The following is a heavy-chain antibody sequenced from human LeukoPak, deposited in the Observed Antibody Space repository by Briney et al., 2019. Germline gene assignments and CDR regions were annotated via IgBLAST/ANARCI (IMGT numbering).Heavy chain of an antibody. CDR2: IYYSGST. V-gene: IGHV4-39*02. Sequence: SDTLSLTCTVSGGSISSSSYYWGWIRQPPGKGLEWIGSIYYSGSTYYNPSLKSRVTISVDTSKNHFSVQLSSVTAADTAVYYCSGIAAVGTWYFQHWGQGTLVTVSS. CDR3: SGIAAVGTWYFQH. CDR1: GGSISSSSYY. J-gene: IGHJ1*01. D-gene: IGHD6-13*01.